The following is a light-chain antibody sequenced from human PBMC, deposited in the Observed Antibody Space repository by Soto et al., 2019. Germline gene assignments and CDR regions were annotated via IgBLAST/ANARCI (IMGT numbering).Light chain of an antibody. CDR3: QQLSRYPLT. Sequence: DIQLTQSPSVLSASFGDTVTITCRASQALSNYLAWYQQKPGKAPDLLIYSASTLQSGVPSRFSGSGSETEFSLTIRALQPEDFATYYCQQLSRYPLTFGEGTKVDIK. J-gene: IGKJ4*01. V-gene: IGKV1-9*01. CDR1: QALSNY. CDR2: SAS.